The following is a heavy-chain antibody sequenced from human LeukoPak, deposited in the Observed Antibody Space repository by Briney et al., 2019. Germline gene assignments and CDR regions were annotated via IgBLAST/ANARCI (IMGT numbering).Heavy chain of an antibody. V-gene: IGHV1-2*02. Sequence: ASVKVSCKASGYTFTGHYMHWVRQAPGQGLEWMGWINPNNGGTNYAQKFQGRVTMTRDTSISTAYMELSRLRSDDTAVYYCARHRYYSDSSGSGWYFDYWGQGTLVTVSS. CDR3: ARHRYYSDSSGSGWYFDY. CDR1: GYTFTGHY. J-gene: IGHJ4*02. D-gene: IGHD3-22*01. CDR2: INPNNGGT.